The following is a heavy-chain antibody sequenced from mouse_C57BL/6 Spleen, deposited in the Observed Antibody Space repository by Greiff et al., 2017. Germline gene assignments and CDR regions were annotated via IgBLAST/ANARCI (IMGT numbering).Heavy chain of an antibody. Sequence: VQLQQPGAELVKPGASVKLSCKASGYTFTSYWMHWVKQRPGQGLEWIGMIHPNSGSTNYNEKFKSKATLTVDKSSSTAYMQRSSLTSEDAAVYYCARYRGIITTVGDWDFDVWGTGTTVTVSS. CDR2: IHPNSGST. CDR3: ARYRGIITTVGDWDFDV. CDR1: GYTFTSYW. V-gene: IGHV1-64*01. J-gene: IGHJ1*03. D-gene: IGHD1-1*01.